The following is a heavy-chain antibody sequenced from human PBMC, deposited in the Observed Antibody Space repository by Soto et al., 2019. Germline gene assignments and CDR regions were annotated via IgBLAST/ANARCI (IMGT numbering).Heavy chain of an antibody. V-gene: IGHV3-21*01. CDR1: GFTFSSYS. CDR3: ARDRVRVVVPAAINWFDP. J-gene: IGHJ5*02. CDR2: ISSSSSYI. Sequence: GGSLRLSCAASGFTFSSYSMNWVRQAPGKGLEWVSSISSSSSYIYYADSVKGRFTISRDNAKNSLYLQMNSLRAEDTAVYYCARDRVRVVVPAAINWFDPWDQGTLVTVSS. D-gene: IGHD2-2*01.